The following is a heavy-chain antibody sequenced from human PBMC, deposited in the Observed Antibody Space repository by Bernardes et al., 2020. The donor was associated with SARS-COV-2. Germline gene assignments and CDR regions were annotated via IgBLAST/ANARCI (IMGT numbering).Heavy chain of an antibody. CDR1: GYTFTSYD. J-gene: IGHJ4*02. CDR2: MTPDSGNT. V-gene: IGHV1-8*01. Sequence: ASVKVSCKTSGYTFTSYDINWVRQAAGQGLEWMGWMTPDSGNTLYAQKFQGRVTMTRDTSTATAYMELSSLKSEDTAVYYCARGQDEYYFDFWGQGTLVTVSS. CDR3: ARGQDEYYFDF.